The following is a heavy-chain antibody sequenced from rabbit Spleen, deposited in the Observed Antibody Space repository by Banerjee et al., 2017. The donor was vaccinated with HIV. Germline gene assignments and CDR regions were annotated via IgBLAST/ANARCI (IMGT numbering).Heavy chain of an antibody. CDR3: ARDLVAVIGWNFNL. CDR1: GFSFSNVYW. CDR2: INIVTGKS. Sequence: QEQLVESGGGLVQPEGSLTLTCTASGFSFSNVYWICWVRQAPGKGLEWIACINIVTGKSVYASWAKGRFFMSRTSSTTVTLQMTSLTAADTATYFCARDLVAVIGWNFNLWGPGTLVTVS. D-gene: IGHD1-1*01. V-gene: IGHV1S45*01. J-gene: IGHJ4*01.